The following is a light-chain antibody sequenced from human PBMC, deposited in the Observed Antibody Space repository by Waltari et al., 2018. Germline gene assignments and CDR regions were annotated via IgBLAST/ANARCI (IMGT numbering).Light chain of an antibody. CDR3: QQFDSWPLT. CDR1: RSVGTN. J-gene: IGKJ3*01. V-gene: IGKV3-15*01. CDR2: DAS. Sequence: ETVMTQSPATLSVSPGERATLSCRASRSVGTNLAWYQQKPGQVPRLLLYDASSRATGIPGRFSGSGSVTEFTLTISSLQSEDFAVYYCQQFDSWPLTFGPGTKVDIK.